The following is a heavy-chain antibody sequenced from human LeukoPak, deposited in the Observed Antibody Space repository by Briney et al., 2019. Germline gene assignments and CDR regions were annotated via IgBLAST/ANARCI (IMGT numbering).Heavy chain of an antibody. V-gene: IGHV3-48*03. D-gene: IGHD2-2*01. CDR3: TRGLVV. J-gene: IGHJ4*02. CDR1: GFTFSEFE. Sequence: GGSLRLSCAASGFTFSEFEMNWVRQAPGKGLEWVSDISSGGTTIFYAGSVKGRFTISRDNAKNSLYLQMNSLRDEDTAIYYCTRGLVVWGQGALVTVSS. CDR2: ISSGGTTI.